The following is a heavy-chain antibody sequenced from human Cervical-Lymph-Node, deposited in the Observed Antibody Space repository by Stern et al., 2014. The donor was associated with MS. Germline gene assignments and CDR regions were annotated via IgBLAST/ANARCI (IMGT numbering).Heavy chain of an antibody. J-gene: IGHJ4*02. CDR3: ARGGMDYYGSGFDYYFDY. CDR1: GFTFSSNW. Sequence: EVQLEESGGNLVQPGGSLRLSCAASGFTFSSNWMHWVRQAPGKGLGWVSRINSDGMSTRYADSVKGRFTISRDNAKNTLYLQMNSLRAEDTAVYYCARGGMDYYGSGFDYYFDYWGQGTLVTVSS. CDR2: INSDGMST. V-gene: IGHV3-74*02. D-gene: IGHD3-10*01.